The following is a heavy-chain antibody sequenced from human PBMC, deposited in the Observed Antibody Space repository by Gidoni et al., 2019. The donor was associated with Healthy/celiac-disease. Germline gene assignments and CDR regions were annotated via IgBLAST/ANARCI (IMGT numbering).Heavy chain of an antibody. CDR2: INHSGST. CDR1: GGSFSGSS. D-gene: IGHD6-19*01. J-gene: IGHJ6*02. CDR3: ARARGYSSGWYSAVHYYYGMDV. Sequence: QVQLQQWGAGLLKPSETLSLTCAVYGGSFSGSSWRWIRQPPGKGLEWIGEINHSGSTNYNPSLKSRVTISVDTSKNQFSLKLSSVTAADTAVYYCARARGYSSGWYSAVHYYYGMDVWGQGTTVTVSS. V-gene: IGHV4-34*01.